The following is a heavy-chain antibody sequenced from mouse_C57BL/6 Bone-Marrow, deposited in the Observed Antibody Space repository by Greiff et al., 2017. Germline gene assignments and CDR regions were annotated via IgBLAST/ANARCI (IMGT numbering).Heavy chain of an antibody. D-gene: IGHD1-2*01. J-gene: IGHJ2*01. CDR2: IHPNSGST. CDR1: GYTFTGYW. CDR3: ARSPLLRDY. V-gene: IGHV1-64*01. Sequence: QVQLQQPGAELVKPGASVKLSCTASGYTFTGYWMHWVKQRPGQGLEWIGMIHPNSGSTNYNEKFQSKATLTVDKSSSTAYMQLSSLTSEDSAVYYCARSPLLRDYWGQGTTLTVSS.